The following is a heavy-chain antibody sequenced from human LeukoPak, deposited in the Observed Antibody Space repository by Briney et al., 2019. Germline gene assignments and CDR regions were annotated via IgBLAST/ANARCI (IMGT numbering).Heavy chain of an antibody. Sequence: PSETLSLTCAVYGGSFSGYYWSWIRQPPGKGLEGIGEINHSGRTNYNPSLKSRVTISVDTSKNQFSLKLSSVTAADTAVYYCARDSRGWGNDAFDIWGQGTMVTVSS. CDR3: ARDSRGWGNDAFDI. CDR2: INHSGRT. D-gene: IGHD6-19*01. V-gene: IGHV4-34*09. J-gene: IGHJ3*02. CDR1: GGSFSGYY.